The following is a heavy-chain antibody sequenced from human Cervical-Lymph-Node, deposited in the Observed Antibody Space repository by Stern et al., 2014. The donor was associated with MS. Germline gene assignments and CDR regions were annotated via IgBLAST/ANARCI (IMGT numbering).Heavy chain of an antibody. CDR1: GGSISSYY. J-gene: IGHJ4*02. V-gene: IGHV4-59*01. D-gene: IGHD5-24*01. Sequence: QVQLQESGPGLVKPSETLSLTCTVSGGSISSYYWSWIRQPPGTGLEWIGYIYYSGSTNYNPSLKSRVTISVDTSKNQFSLKLSSVTAADTAVYYCASRDGDYWGQGTLVTVSS. CDR3: ASRDGDY. CDR2: IYYSGST.